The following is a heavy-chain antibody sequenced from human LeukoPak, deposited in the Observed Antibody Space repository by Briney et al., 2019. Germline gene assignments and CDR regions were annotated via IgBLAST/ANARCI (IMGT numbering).Heavy chain of an antibody. J-gene: IGHJ3*01. V-gene: IGHV3-74*01. CDR2: INADGSTT. CDR3: IVVVEPPDSDGFDV. CDR1: GFTFGNSW. Sequence: GGSLRLSCAASGFTFGNSWVHWVRQAPGKGLVWVSLINADGSTTSYADSVKGQFTISRDNARNTLSLEMNSLTIEDTAVYYCIVVVEPPDSDGFDVWGQGTMITVSS. D-gene: IGHD1-14*01.